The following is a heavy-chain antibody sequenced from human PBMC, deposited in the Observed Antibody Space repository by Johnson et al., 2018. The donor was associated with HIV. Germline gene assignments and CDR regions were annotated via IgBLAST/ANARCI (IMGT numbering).Heavy chain of an antibody. CDR3: ARGRGGDPIAFDI. Sequence: EQLVESGGGLVQPGGSLRLSCAASGFTFVDYGMSWVRQAPGKGLEWVSGINWNGGCTGDADSVKGRFTISSVNDKNSLCLQMTSLGDADTALYYCARGRGGDPIAFDIWGQGTMVTVSS. D-gene: IGHD3-16*01. J-gene: IGHJ3*02. V-gene: IGHV3-20*04. CDR2: INWNGGCT. CDR1: GFTFVDYG.